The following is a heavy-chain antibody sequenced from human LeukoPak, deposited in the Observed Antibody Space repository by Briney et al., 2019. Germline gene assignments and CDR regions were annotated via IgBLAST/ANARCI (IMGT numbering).Heavy chain of an antibody. CDR2: ISSSSSYI. Sequence: NPGGSLRLSCAASGFTFSSYSMNWVRQAPGKGLEWVSSISSSSSYIYYADSVKGRFTISRDNAKNSLYLQMNSLRAEDTAVYYCARGLDNGRGDAFDIWGQGTMVTVSS. J-gene: IGHJ3*02. CDR3: ARGLDNGRGDAFDI. CDR1: GFTFSSYS. D-gene: IGHD1-14*01. V-gene: IGHV3-21*01.